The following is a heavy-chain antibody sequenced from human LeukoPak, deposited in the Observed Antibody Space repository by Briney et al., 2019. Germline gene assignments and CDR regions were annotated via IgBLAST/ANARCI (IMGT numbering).Heavy chain of an antibody. D-gene: IGHD5-24*01. J-gene: IGHJ4*02. CDR1: GGSISSYY. CDR2: IYYSGST. V-gene: IGHV4-59*01. Sequence: PSETLSLTCTVSGGSISSYYWSWLRQPPGKGLEWIGYIYYSGSTNYNPSLKSRVTISVDTSKNQFSLKLSSVTAADTAVYYCARVGRDGYNFPVQIDYWGQGTLVTVSS. CDR3: ARVGRDGYNFPVQIDY.